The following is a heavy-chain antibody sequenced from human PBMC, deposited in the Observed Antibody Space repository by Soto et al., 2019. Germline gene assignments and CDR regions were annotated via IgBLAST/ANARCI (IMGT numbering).Heavy chain of an antibody. D-gene: IGHD2-15*01. J-gene: IGHJ3*02. Sequence: QVQLVESGGGLVKPGGSLRLSCAASGFTFSDYYMSWIRQAPGKGLEWVSYISSSGSTIYYADSVKGRFTISRDNAKNSLYLQMNSLRAEDTAVYYCARWRCSGGSCYSRLADAFDIWGQGTMVTVSS. CDR2: ISSSGSTI. CDR3: ARWRCSGGSCYSRLADAFDI. CDR1: GFTFSDYY. V-gene: IGHV3-11*01.